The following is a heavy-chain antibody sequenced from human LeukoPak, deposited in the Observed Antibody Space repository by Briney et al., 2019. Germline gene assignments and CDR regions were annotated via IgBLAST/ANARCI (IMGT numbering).Heavy chain of an antibody. J-gene: IGHJ4*02. CDR1: GFTFSDYY. CDR2: ISGSSSDI. Sequence: PGGSLRLSCAASGFTFSDYYMSWIRQAPGKGLEWVSSISGSSSDIYYADSVKGRFTISRDNAKNSLYLQMKSLRAEDTAVYYCARRGYHDYSGFDYWGQGTLVTVSS. D-gene: IGHD1-26*01. V-gene: IGHV3-11*06. CDR3: ARRGYHDYSGFDY.